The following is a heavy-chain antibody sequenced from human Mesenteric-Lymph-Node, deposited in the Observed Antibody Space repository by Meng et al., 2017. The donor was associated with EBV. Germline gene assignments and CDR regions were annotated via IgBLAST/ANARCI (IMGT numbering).Heavy chain of an antibody. V-gene: IGHV4-61*08. J-gene: IGHJ2*01. Sequence: QVQLQESGPGLVKPSQTLSLTCAVSGGSINSGDYYWSWIRQPPGKGLEWIGYIYYSGSANYNPSLKSRVTISVDTSKNQFSLKLSSVTAADTAVYYCGRGRTYWYFDLWGRGTLVTVSS. CDR3: GRGRTYWYFDL. CDR2: IYYSGSA. CDR1: GGSINSGDYY.